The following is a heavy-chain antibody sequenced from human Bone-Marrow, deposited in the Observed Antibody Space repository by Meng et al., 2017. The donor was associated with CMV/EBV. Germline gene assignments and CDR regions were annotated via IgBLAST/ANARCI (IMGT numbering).Heavy chain of an antibody. Sequence: GESLKISCAASGFTVSSNYMSWVRQAPGKGLEWVSVIYSGGSTYYADSVKGRFTISRDNSKNTLYLQMNSLRAEDTAVYYCARGDYRRHYFDYWGQGTLVTVSS. CDR1: GFTVSSNY. V-gene: IGHV3-66*02. CDR2: IYSGGST. CDR3: ARGDYRRHYFDY. D-gene: IGHD4/OR15-4a*01. J-gene: IGHJ4*02.